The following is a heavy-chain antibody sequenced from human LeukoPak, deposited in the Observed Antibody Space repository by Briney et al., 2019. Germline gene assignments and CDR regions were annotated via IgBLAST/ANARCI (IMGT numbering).Heavy chain of an antibody. Sequence: GGSPRLSCAASGFTFSSYAMSWVRQAPGKGLEWVSAISGSGGSTYYADSVKGRFTISRDNSKNTLYLQMNSLRAEDTAVYYCAKGFSSTTPRGYFDYWGQGTLVTVSS. CDR2: ISGSGGST. V-gene: IGHV3-23*01. CDR3: AKGFSSTTPRGYFDY. J-gene: IGHJ4*02. CDR1: GFTFSSYA. D-gene: IGHD2-2*01.